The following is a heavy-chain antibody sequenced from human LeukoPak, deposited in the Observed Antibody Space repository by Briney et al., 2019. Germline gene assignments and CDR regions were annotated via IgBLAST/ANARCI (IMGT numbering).Heavy chain of an antibody. CDR3: AKDLMYYYDSSGYYLY. CDR2: ISGSGGST. V-gene: IGHV3-23*01. Sequence: GGSLRLSCAASGFTFSSYAMSWVRQVPGKGLEWVSAISGSGGSTYYADSVKGRFTISRDNSKNTLYLQMNSLRAEDTAVYYCAKDLMYYYDSSGYYLYWGQGTLVTVSS. J-gene: IGHJ4*02. CDR1: GFTFSSYA. D-gene: IGHD3-22*01.